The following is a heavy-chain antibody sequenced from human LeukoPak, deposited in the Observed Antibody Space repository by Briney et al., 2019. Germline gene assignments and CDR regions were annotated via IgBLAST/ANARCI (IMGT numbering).Heavy chain of an antibody. Sequence: GGSLRLSCAASGFTFSSYAMSWVRQAPGTGLEWVSAISGIGGATNYADSVKGRFTISRDNSKNTLYLQMNNLRAGDTAVYYCAKGQRALDYWGQGTLVTVAS. CDR3: AKGQRALDY. CDR2: ISGIGGAT. J-gene: IGHJ4*02. V-gene: IGHV3-23*01. CDR1: GFTFSSYA.